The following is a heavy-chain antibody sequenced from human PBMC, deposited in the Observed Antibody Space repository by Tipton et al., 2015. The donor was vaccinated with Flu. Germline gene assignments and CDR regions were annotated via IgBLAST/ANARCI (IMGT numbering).Heavy chain of an antibody. CDR2: INTSGST. J-gene: IGHJ5*02. V-gene: IGHV4-4*07. CDR1: DGSISSYY. Sequence: TLSLTCTVSDGSISSYYWNWIRQPAGKRLEWIGRINTSGSTNYNPSLKSRVTMSVDASKNQFSLKLNSVTAGDTAVYYYAGHSDGPDGSGWPNWFDPWGRGTLVTVSS. CDR3: AGHSDGPDGSGWPNWFDP. D-gene: IGHD6-19*01.